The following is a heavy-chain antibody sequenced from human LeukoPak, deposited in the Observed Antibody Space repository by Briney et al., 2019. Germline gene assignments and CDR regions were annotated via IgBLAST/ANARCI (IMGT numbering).Heavy chain of an antibody. CDR3: AREIAVAGTDY. CDR1: GFTVSSNY. Sequence: GGSLTLSCAASGFTVSSNYMSWVRQAPGKGLEWVSVIYSGGSTYYADSVKGRFTISRDNSKNTLYLQMNSLRAEDTAVYYCAREIAVAGTDYWGQGTLVSVSS. D-gene: IGHD6-19*01. V-gene: IGHV3-66*02. J-gene: IGHJ4*02. CDR2: IYSGGST.